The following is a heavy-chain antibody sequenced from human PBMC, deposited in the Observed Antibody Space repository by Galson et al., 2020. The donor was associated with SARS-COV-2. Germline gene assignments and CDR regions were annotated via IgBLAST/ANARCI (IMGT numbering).Heavy chain of an antibody. CDR2: IFFDGSEK. V-gene: IGHV3-33*01. CDR1: GYTFSDQA. Sequence: GESLKISCAASGYTFSDQAMHWVRQAPGKGQEWVAQIFFDGSEKYYGDSVRSRFTISRDSSKNTVYLQMNNLRVDDTAVYYCARDGQSSRGWASDYWGQGTLLTVSS. J-gene: IGHJ4*02. D-gene: IGHD6-19*01. CDR3: ARDGQSSRGWASDY.